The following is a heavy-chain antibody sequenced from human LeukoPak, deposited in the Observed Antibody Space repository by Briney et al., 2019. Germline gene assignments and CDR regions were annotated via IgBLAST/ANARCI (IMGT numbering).Heavy chain of an antibody. Sequence: PGGSLRLSYAASGFTFSSYEMNWVRQAPGKGLEWVSYISSSGSTIYHADSVKGRFTISRDNAKNSLYLQMNSLRAEDTAVYYCARDGGYGPQGYYGSGSYYKNYFDYWGQGTLVTVSS. CDR2: ISSSGSTI. CDR1: GFTFSSYE. J-gene: IGHJ4*02. CDR3: ARDGGYGPQGYYGSGSYYKNYFDY. D-gene: IGHD3-10*01. V-gene: IGHV3-48*03.